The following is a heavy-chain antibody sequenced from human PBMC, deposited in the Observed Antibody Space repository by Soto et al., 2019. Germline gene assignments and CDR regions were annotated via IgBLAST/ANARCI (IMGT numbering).Heavy chain of an antibody. Sequence: QVQLQKSGPGLVKPSQTLSLACTVSGGSIHDYYWVWIRQPPGKGLEWIGSIFYTGSTDYNPSLKSRVTLSLSTSKKQFSLNLSSVTAADTAAYYCARVNRGAFDHWGQGALVTVSS. V-gene: IGHV4-59*01. CDR3: ARVNRGAFDH. CDR1: GGSIHDYY. J-gene: IGHJ4*02. CDR2: IFYTGST.